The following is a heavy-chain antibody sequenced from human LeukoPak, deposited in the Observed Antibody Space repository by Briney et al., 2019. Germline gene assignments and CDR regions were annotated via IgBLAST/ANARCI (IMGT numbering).Heavy chain of an antibody. CDR1: GGSISSYY. D-gene: IGHD1/OR15-1a*01. Sequence: PSDALSLTCTVSGGSISSYYWNWIRQPPGKGLEWIGYVYYNGITNYNPSLKSRVSISLDTSKNQFSLRLNSVTAAETAVYYCASQLGGTTFHWGQGTLVTVSS. J-gene: IGHJ4*02. V-gene: IGHV4-59*07. CDR3: ASQLGGTTFH. CDR2: VYYNGIT.